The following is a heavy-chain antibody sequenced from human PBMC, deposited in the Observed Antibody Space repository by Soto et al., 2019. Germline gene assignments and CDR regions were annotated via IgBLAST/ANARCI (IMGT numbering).Heavy chain of an antibody. D-gene: IGHD5-12*01. Sequence: QVNLVQSGAEVKKHGASVKVSCKASGYTFSNYALTWVRRAHGQGLEWMGWISAHSGDTKYAQKFQGRDNMTTATSTSKPYVKLKSLTSEDTAIHYCARAITKMFVAPAYWGERTLVTVSS. V-gene: IGHV1-18*01. CDR3: ARAITKMFVAPAY. CDR1: GYTFSNYA. J-gene: IGHJ4*02. CDR2: ISAHSGDT.